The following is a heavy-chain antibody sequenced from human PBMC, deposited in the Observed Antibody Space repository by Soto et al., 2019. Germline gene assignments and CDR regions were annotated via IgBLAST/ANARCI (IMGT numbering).Heavy chain of an antibody. V-gene: IGHV2-5*02. Sequence: QITLKEYGPSLVNPTQSLTLTCSFSGFSLTTTEVAVGWIRQPPGKALEWLALIYWADDKRYSPSLKSSLTITKYNAKNQVVLTMTNVLPEDTATYFCARSRPIGTVAFDYWGKGILVTVTS. CDR3: ARSRPIGTVAFDY. J-gene: IGHJ4*02. CDR1: GFSLTTTEVA. D-gene: IGHD1-1*01. CDR2: IYWADDK.